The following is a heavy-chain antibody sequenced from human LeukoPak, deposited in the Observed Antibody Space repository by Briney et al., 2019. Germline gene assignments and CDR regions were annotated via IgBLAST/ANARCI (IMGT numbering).Heavy chain of an antibody. V-gene: IGHV5-51*01. D-gene: IGHD2-2*01. CDR1: GYSFTSYW. Sequence: GESLKISCKGSGYSFTSYWIGWVRQIPGKGLEWMGIIYPGDSDTRYSPSFQGQVTISADKSISTAYLQWSSLKASDTAMYYCARGGYCSSTSCYDWFDPWGQGTLVTVSS. CDR2: IYPGDSDT. CDR3: ARGGYCSSTSCYDWFDP. J-gene: IGHJ5*02.